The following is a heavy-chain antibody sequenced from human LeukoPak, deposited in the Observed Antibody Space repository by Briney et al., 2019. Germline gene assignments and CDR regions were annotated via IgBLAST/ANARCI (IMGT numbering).Heavy chain of an antibody. CDR2: IYYTGTT. CDR1: GGPISSYY. J-gene: IGHJ4*02. CDR3: AREDCGGGTCYGQ. Sequence: SETLSLTCTVSGGPISSYYWSWIRQPPGKGLEWIGYIYYTGTTNYNPSLKSRVTISVDTSKNQFSLRLTSVTAADTAVYYCAREDCGGGTCYGQWGQGTLVTVSS. V-gene: IGHV4-59*01. D-gene: IGHD2-15*01.